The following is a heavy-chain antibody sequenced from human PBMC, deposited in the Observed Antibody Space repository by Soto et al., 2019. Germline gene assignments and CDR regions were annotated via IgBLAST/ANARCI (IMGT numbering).Heavy chain of an antibody. V-gene: IGHV3-33*01. CDR2: IWYDGSNK. CDR3: AGGASLVVVAATYDAFDI. Sequence: GGSLRLSCAASGFTFSSYGMHWVRQAPGKGLEWVAVIWYDGSNKYYADSVKGRFTISRDNSKNKLYLQMNSLRAEDTAVYYCAGGASLVVVAATYDAFDIWGKGTMVTVSS. D-gene: IGHD2-15*01. CDR1: GFTFSSYG. J-gene: IGHJ3*02.